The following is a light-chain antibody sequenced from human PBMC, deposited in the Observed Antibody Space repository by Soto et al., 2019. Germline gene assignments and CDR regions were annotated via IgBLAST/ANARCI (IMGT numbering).Light chain of an antibody. Sequence: DIVMTQSPDSLTVSLGERATINCKSSQSVLSSSNNKNYLAWYQQKPGQPPKLLVYWASTREYGVPDRFSGSWSGTAFTLTISSLQAEDVAVYYCQQYYTTPRTFGQGTKVEIK. CDR1: QSVLSSSNNKNY. CDR2: WAS. J-gene: IGKJ1*01. CDR3: QQYYTTPRT. V-gene: IGKV4-1*01.